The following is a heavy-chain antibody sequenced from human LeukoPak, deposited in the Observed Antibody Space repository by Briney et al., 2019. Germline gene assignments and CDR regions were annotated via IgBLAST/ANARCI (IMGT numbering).Heavy chain of an antibody. CDR1: GGSFSGYY. D-gene: IGHD6-13*01. Sequence: PSETLSLTCAVYGGSFSGYYWSWIRQPPGKGLEWIGEINHSGSTNYNPSLKSRVTISVDTSKNQFSLKLSSVTAADTAVYYCARATTLAAAGTNYFDYWGQGTLVTVSS. CDR3: ARATTLAAAGTNYFDY. V-gene: IGHV4-34*01. CDR2: INHSGST. J-gene: IGHJ4*02.